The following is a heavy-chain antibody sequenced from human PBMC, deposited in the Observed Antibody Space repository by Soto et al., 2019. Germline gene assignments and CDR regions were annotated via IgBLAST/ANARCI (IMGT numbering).Heavy chain of an antibody. CDR1: GGTFSSYA. CDR2: IIPIFGTA. CDR3: ARDTAMVTTRDYYGMDV. Sequence: SVKVSCKASGGTFSSYAIRWVRPASGQGLEWMGGIIPIFGTANYAQKFQGRATITADESTSTGYMELSSLRSEDTAVYYCARDTAMVTTRDYYGMDVWGQGTTVTVSS. J-gene: IGHJ6*01. V-gene: IGHV1-69*13. D-gene: IGHD5-18*01.